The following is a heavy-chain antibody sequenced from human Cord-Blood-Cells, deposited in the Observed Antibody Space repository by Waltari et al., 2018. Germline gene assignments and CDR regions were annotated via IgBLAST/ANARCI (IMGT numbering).Heavy chain of an antibody. D-gene: IGHD1-1*01. J-gene: IGHJ3*02. CDR3: ARRLVEPWAGGGTDAFDI. V-gene: IGHV5-51*03. CDR1: GSSFTSYW. CDR2: IYPGDSDT. Sequence: EVQLVQSGAEVKKPGEYLKISCKGSGSSFTSYWIGCVRQMPGQGLEWMGIIYPGDSDTRYSPSFQGQVTISADKSISTAYLQWSSLKASDTAMYYCARRLVEPWAGGGTDAFDIWGQGTMVTVSS.